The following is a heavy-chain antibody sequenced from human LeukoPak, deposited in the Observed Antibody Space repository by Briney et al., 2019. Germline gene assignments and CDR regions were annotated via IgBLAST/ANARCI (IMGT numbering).Heavy chain of an antibody. V-gene: IGHV1-69*05. CDR2: IIPIFGTA. CDR1: GGTFSSYA. Sequence: AASVKVSCKASGGTFSSYAISWVRQAPGQGLEWMGGIIPIFGTANYAQKFQGRVTITTDESTSTAYMELSSLRSEDTAVYYCASIPKGYYYYMDVWGKGTTVTVSS. CDR3: ASIPKGYYYYMDV. J-gene: IGHJ6*03.